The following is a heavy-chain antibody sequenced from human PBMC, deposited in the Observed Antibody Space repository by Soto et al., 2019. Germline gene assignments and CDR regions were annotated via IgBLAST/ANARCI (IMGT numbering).Heavy chain of an antibody. J-gene: IGHJ4*02. V-gene: IGHV3-23*01. CDR3: AKTMSYSARSGYYLDY. Sequence: EVQLLESGGDLVQPGGSRRLSCAASGFTFSSYAMTWVRQAPGKGLEWVSNISVGGVSTYCADSVKGRFTISRDNSKNTLYLQMDRLRAEDTAVYYCAKTMSYSARSGYYLDYWGRGTLVTVSS. CDR2: ISVGGVST. CDR1: GFTFSSYA. D-gene: IGHD3-22*01.